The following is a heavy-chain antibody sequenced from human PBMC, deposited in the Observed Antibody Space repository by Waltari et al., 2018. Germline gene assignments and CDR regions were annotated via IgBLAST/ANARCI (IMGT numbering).Heavy chain of an antibody. CDR2: DIPIFGTA. CDR1: GGTFSSYA. D-gene: IGHD3-22*01. Sequence: QVQLVQSGAEVKKPGSSVKVSCKASGGTFSSYAISWVRQAPGQGLEWMGGDIPIFGTANYAQKFQGRVTITADESTSTAYMELSSLRSEDTAVYYCAREAYYYDSSGYDDAFDIWGQGTLVTVSS. V-gene: IGHV1-69*01. CDR3: AREAYYYDSSGYDDAFDI. J-gene: IGHJ3*02.